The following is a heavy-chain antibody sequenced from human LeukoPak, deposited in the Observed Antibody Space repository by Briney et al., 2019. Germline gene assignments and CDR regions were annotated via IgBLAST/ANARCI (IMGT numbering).Heavy chain of an antibody. Sequence: GGSLRLSCAVSGFTVSNYWMTWVRQAPGKGLEWVAHIKEDGSEKYYVDSVKGRFTISRDNAKNSLYLQMNSLRAEDTAIYYCARSQNWWLDYWGQGTLVTVSS. D-gene: IGHD2-15*01. J-gene: IGHJ4*02. CDR1: GFTVSNYW. V-gene: IGHV3-7*01. CDR2: IKEDGSEK. CDR3: ARSQNWWLDY.